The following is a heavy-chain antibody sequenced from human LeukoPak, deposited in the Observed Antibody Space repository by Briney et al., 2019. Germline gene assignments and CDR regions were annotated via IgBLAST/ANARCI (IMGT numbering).Heavy chain of an antibody. V-gene: IGHV1-18*01. Sequence: ASVKVSCKASGYTFTTYGISWVRQAPGQGPDWMGWISGNNGNTHYAQKFQGRVTMTTDTSTTTVYMELGNLRSDDTAVYYCARAGGSGCYSGAYFDYWGQGTLVTVSS. CDR2: ISGNNGNT. CDR1: GYTFTTYG. D-gene: IGHD6-19*01. J-gene: IGHJ4*02. CDR3: ARAGGSGCYSGAYFDY.